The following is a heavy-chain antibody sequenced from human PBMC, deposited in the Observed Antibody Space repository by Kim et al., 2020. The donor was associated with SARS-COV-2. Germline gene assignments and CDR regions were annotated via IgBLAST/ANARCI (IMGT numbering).Heavy chain of an antibody. CDR1: GFTFTSHA. J-gene: IGHJ5*02. V-gene: IGHV3-23*01. CDR2: ISNSDGST. Sequence: GGSLRLSWTASGFTFTSHAMSWVRQAPGKGLEWVSDISNSDGSTYYADSVKGRFTISRDNSKNTLYLQMNSLRVEDTAVYYCARDPPWFDPWGQGTLVTV. CDR3: ARDPPWFDP.